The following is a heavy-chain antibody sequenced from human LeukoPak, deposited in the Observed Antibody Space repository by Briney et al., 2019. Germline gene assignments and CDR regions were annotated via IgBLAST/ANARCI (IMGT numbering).Heavy chain of an antibody. CDR3: ARASGSYQTFDY. Sequence: PGGSLRLSCAASGFTFSSYSMNWVRQAPGKGLEWVAVISYDGSNKYYADSVKGRFTISRDSSKNTLYLQMNSLRAEDTAVYYCARASGSYQTFDYWGQGTLVTVSS. J-gene: IGHJ4*02. CDR2: ISYDGSNK. CDR1: GFTFSSYS. V-gene: IGHV3-30*03. D-gene: IGHD1-26*01.